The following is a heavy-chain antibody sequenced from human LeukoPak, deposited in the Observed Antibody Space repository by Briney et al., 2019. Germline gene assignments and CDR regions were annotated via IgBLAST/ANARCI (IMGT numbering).Heavy chain of an antibody. Sequence: SETLSLTCTVSGGSISSSSYYWGWIRQPPGKGLEWIGSIYYSGSTYYNPSLKSRVTISVDTSKNQFSLKLRSVTAADTAVYYCARDRGGRTSPVDYWGQGTLVTVSS. V-gene: IGHV4-39*07. CDR3: ARDRGGRTSPVDY. CDR2: IYYSGST. D-gene: IGHD1-26*01. J-gene: IGHJ4*02. CDR1: GGSISSSSYY.